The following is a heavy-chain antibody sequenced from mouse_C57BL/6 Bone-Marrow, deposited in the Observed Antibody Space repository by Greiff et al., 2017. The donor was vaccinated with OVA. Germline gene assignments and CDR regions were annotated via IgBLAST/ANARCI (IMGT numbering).Heavy chain of an antibody. CDR2: ISYDGSN. CDR1: GYSFTSGYY. V-gene: IGHV3-6*01. Sequence: VQLKEPGPGLVKPSQSLSLTCSVTGYSFTSGYYWNWIRQFPGNKLEWMGYISYDGSNNYNPSLKNRISITRDTSKKQFFLKLNSVTTEDPATYYCARDRWLLAWLAYWGQGTLVTVSA. D-gene: IGHD2-3*01. CDR3: ARDRWLLAWLAY. J-gene: IGHJ3*01.